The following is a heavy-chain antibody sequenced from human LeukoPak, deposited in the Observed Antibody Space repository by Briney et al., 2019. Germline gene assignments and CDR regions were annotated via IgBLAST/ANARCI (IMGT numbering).Heavy chain of an antibody. CDR2: ITYDGSNK. D-gene: IGHD4-23*01. Sequence: GGSLRLSCAASGFTFSSYAMHWVRQGPGKGLEWVAVITYDGSNKYYADSVKGRFTISRDNSKNTLFLQMNSLRAEETAVYYCARESRWPKGRGSDVWGKGTTVTVSS. CDR1: GFTFSSYA. CDR3: ARESRWPKGRGSDV. J-gene: IGHJ6*04. V-gene: IGHV3-30*01.